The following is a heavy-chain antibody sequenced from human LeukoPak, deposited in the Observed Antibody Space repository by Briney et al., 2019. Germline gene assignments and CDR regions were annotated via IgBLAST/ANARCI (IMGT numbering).Heavy chain of an antibody. D-gene: IGHD3-16*01. V-gene: IGHV3-23*01. J-gene: IGHJ6*03. CDR3: AKLGGHPLHNYYVGV. CDR1: EFSFSDYS. CDR2: ILDSGYST. Sequence: GGSLRLSCAVSEFSFSDYSMSWVRQAPGKGLEWVSGILDSGYSTYYANSVKGRFTISRDNSNNTLYLQMNSLRAEDTAVYYCAKLGGHPLHNYYVGVWGKGTTVAVSS.